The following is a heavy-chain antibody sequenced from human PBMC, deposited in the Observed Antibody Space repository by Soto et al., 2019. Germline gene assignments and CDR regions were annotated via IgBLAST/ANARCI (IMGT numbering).Heavy chain of an antibody. D-gene: IGHD1-26*01. V-gene: IGHV4-4*02. CDR1: GGSFTSNNW. CDR3: ASRDPGISVDY. CDR2: IYRTGST. J-gene: IGHJ4*02. Sequence: SETLSLTCAVSGGSFTSNNWWTWVRQPPGQGLEWIGEIYRTGSTNYNPSLKSRVTISLDKSENQFSLKVTSLTAADTAVYYCASRDPGISVDYWGQGTLVTVSS.